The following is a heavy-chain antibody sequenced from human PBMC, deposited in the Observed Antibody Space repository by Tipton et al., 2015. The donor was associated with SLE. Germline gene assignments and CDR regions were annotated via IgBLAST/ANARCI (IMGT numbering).Heavy chain of an antibody. V-gene: IGHV4-34*11. D-gene: IGHD3-22*01. CDR1: GGSFSGYY. Sequence: TLSLTCAVYGGSFSGYYWSWIRQPPGKGLEWIGYIFTSGTTKYNPSLQSRVTISADKSKNQFSLEVNSVTAADTAVYYCARDPREYYYDSSGYDYWGQGTLVTVSS. CDR3: ARDPREYYYDSSGYDY. CDR2: IFTSGTT. J-gene: IGHJ4*02.